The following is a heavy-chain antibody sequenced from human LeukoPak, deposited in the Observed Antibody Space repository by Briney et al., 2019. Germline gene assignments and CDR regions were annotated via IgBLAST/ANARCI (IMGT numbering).Heavy chain of an antibody. CDR2: ITSSGEST. V-gene: IGHV3-23*01. D-gene: IGHD1-26*01. J-gene: IGHJ5*02. Sequence: GGSLRLSCAASGFTFTTHAMSWVRQSPGKAPQWVSGITSSGESTFYADSVQGRFTISRDNSKNTLYLQMESLTVEDTAVCYCAKDRWELLGWFDPWGQGTLVTVSS. CDR1: GFTFTTHA. CDR3: AKDRWELLGWFDP.